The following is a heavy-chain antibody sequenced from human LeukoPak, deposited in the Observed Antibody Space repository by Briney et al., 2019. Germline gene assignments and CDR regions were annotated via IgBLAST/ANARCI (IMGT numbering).Heavy chain of an antibody. V-gene: IGHV3-7*01. J-gene: IGHJ4*02. D-gene: IGHD6-13*01. Sequence: PGGSLRLSCAASGFTFSSYWMSWVRQAPGKGLEWVANIKQDGSEKYYVDSVKGRFTISRDNAKNSLYLQMNSLRAEDTAVYYCARQTLDSSSWPFDYWGQGTLVTVSS. CDR1: GFTFSSYW. CDR2: IKQDGSEK. CDR3: ARQTLDSSSWPFDY.